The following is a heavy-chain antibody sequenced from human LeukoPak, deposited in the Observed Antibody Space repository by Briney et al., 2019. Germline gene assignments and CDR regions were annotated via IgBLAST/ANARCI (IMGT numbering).Heavy chain of an antibody. J-gene: IGHJ5*01. V-gene: IGHV3-11*01. CDR1: GFTFSDHY. CDR3: ARDRGNSDPGDWFDS. D-gene: IGHD4-23*01. CDR2: ISGSGSTV. Sequence: GGSLRLSCAASGFTFSDHYMSWIRQAPGKGLEWVSYISGSGSTVYYAASVRGRFTISRDNAKNSLFLQMNSLRAEDTAVYYCARDRGNSDPGDWFDSWGQGTLVTVSS.